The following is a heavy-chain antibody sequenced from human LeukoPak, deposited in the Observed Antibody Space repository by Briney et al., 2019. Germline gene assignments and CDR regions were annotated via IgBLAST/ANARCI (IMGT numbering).Heavy chain of an antibody. V-gene: IGHV4-34*01. CDR1: GGSFSGYY. Sequence: SETLSLTCAVCGGSFSGYYWSWIRQPPGKGLEWIGEINHSGSTNYNPSLKSRVTISVDTSKNQFSLKLSSVTAADTAVYYCARGGIQLWSQGRYFQHWGQGTLVTVSS. D-gene: IGHD5-18*01. J-gene: IGHJ1*01. CDR2: INHSGST. CDR3: ARGGIQLWSQGRYFQH.